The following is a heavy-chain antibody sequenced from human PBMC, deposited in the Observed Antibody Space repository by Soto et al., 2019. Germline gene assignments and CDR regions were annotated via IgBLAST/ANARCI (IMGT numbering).Heavy chain of an antibody. D-gene: IGHD4-17*01. CDR1: GGSISSYY. V-gene: IGHV4-59*01. Sequence: SETLSLTCTVSGGSISSYYWSWIRQPPGKGLEWIGYIYYSGSTNYNPSLKSRVTISVDTSKNQFSLKLSSVTAADTAVYYCARDPFYGDYGRYGAFDIWGQGTMVTVSS. J-gene: IGHJ3*02. CDR2: IYYSGST. CDR3: ARDPFYGDYGRYGAFDI.